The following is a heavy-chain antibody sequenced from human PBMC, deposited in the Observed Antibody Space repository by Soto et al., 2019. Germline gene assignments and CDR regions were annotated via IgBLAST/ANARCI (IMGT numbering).Heavy chain of an antibody. D-gene: IGHD7-27*01. J-gene: IGHJ4*02. CDR1: GGPFSGYY. V-gene: IGHV4-34*01. CDR2: INHSGST. CDR3: ARGWGRISDY. Sequence: QVQLQQWGAGLLKPSETLSLTCAVYGGPFSGYYWSWIRQPPGKGLEWIGEINHSGSTNYNPSLXSXVXIXXDTSKNQFSLKLSSVTAADTAVYYCARGWGRISDYWGQGALVAVSS.